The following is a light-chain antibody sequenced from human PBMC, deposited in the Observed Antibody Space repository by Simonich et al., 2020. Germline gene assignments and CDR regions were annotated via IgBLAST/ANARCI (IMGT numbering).Light chain of an antibody. V-gene: IGKV4-1*01. CDR3: QQYYSTPPT. J-gene: IGKJ1*01. CDR1: QSVLYSSKNKNY. Sequence: DIVMTQSPDSLAVSLCERATINCKSSQSVLYSSKNKNYLAWYQQKPGQPPKLLIYWASTRESGVPDRFSGSGSGTDFTLTIRSLQAEDVAVYYCQQYYSTPPTFGQGTKVEIK. CDR2: WAS.